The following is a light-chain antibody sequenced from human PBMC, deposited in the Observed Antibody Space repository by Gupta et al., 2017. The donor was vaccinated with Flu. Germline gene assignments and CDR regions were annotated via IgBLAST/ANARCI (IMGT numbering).Light chain of an antibody. CDR1: ISVIESTSNSSY. Sequence: PGGTAAVRGRTTISVIESTSNSSYLNWYQQKPGQPPKLLIYCASSRETGVPYRFSGSGSGTDFTLTISRLQAEDVAVYYCQQCYTTLFTFGRGTKVEIK. CDR2: CAS. J-gene: IGKJ4*02. V-gene: IGKV4-1*01. CDR3: QQCYTTLFT.